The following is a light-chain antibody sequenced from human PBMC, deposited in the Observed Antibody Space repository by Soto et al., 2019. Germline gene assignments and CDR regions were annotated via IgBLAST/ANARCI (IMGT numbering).Light chain of an antibody. Sequence: QAVVTQPPSVSGAPGQRVTISCTGSSSNIGAGYDVHWYQQVPGTAPKLLIYGNNNRPSGVTDRFSGSKSGTSASLAITGLQAEDEADYYCQSYDSSLSVHYVFGTGTKLTVL. CDR2: GNN. V-gene: IGLV1-40*01. CDR3: QSYDSSLSVHYV. J-gene: IGLJ1*01. CDR1: SSNIGAGYD.